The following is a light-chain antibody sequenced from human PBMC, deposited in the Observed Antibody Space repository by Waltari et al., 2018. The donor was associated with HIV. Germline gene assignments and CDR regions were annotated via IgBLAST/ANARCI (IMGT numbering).Light chain of an antibody. CDR2: TNN. V-gene: IGLV1-44*01. CDR3: AALDDSLNGDVV. J-gene: IGLJ2*01. CDR1: SSDIGSHT. Sequence: QSVLTQQPSASGTPGQRVTISCSGSSSDIGSHTVNWYQQLPGTAPRLLIYTNNPRPSGVPDRFSGSKSGTSAALVISGLQSEDDADYFCAALDDSLNGDVVFGGGTKLTVL.